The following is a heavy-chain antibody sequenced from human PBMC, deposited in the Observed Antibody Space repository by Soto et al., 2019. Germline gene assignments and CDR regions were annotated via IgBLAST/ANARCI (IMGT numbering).Heavy chain of an antibody. CDR3: ARVVYYDSSGYQY. CDR1: GFTFSSYN. CDR2: ISGSSSYI. V-gene: IGHV3-21*01. J-gene: IGHJ4*02. D-gene: IGHD3-22*01. Sequence: GGSLRLSCAASGFTFSSYNMNWVRQAPGKGLEWVSSISGSSSYIYYADSVKGRFTISRDNAKNSLYLQMNSLRADDTAFYYCARVVYYDSSGYQYWGQGTLVTVSS.